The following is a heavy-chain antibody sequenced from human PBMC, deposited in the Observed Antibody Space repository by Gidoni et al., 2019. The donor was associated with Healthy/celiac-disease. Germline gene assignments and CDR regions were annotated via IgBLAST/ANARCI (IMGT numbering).Heavy chain of an antibody. Sequence: QVQLQQWGAGLLKPSETLSLTCAAYGGAFSGYYWSRHRQPPGKGLEWVGEINHSGSTKYHPSLKGPVTISVDPAKNPFSLELGAVAAADTAVYYCAGGGDLRGYFDYWGQGTLVTVSS. CDR1: GGAFSGYY. V-gene: IGHV4-34*01. J-gene: IGHJ4*02. CDR2: INHSGST. CDR3: AGGGDLRGYFDY.